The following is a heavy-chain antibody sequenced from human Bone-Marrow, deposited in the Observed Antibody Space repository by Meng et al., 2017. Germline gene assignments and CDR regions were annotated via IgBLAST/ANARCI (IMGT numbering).Heavy chain of an antibody. Sequence: ASVKVSCKTSGYTFTNNDINWVRQAPGQGLERMGWMNPNSGNTGFAQKFQGRVTMTSDTSITTAYMELNSLRSDDTAVYYCARGQYCTTGACPYYFDYWGQGALVTVSS. CDR2: MNPNSGNT. V-gene: IGHV1-8*01. CDR1: GYTFTNND. CDR3: ARGQYCTTGACPYYFDY. D-gene: IGHD2-8*01. J-gene: IGHJ4*02.